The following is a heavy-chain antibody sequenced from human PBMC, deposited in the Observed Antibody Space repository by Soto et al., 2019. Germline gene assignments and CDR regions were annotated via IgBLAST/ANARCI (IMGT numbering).Heavy chain of an antibody. Sequence: ASVKVSCKASGYTFTSYDINWVRQATGQGLEWMGWMNPNSGNTGYAQKFQGRVTMTRNTSISTAYMELSSLRSEDTAVYYCARGGTDYGESFGPYYYYYMDVWGKGTTVTVSS. CDR1: GYTFTSYD. CDR3: ARGGTDYGESFGPYYYYYMDV. CDR2: MNPNSGNT. V-gene: IGHV1-8*01. D-gene: IGHD4-17*01. J-gene: IGHJ6*03.